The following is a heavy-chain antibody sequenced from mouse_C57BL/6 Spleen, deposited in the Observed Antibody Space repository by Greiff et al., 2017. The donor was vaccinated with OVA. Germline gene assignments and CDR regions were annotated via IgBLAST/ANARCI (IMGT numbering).Heavy chain of an antibody. Sequence: VQLQQPGAELVRPGSSVKMSCKTSGYTFTSYGINWVKQRPGQGLEWIGYIYIGNGYTEYNEKFKGKATLTSDTSSSTAYMQLSSLTSEDSAIYFCTRSHYGSSYWYFDVWGTGTTVTVSS. V-gene: IGHV1-58*01. CDR3: TRSHYGSSYWYFDV. J-gene: IGHJ1*03. CDR2: IYIGNGYT. D-gene: IGHD1-1*01. CDR1: GYTFTSYG.